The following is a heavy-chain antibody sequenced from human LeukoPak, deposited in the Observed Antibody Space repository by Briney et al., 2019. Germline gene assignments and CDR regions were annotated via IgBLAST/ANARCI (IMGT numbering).Heavy chain of an antibody. CDR1: GFTFSNYD. J-gene: IGHJ4*02. V-gene: IGHV3-33*01. Sequence: GRSLRLSCAASGFTFSNYDMHWVRQAPGKGLEWVALIWYDGSNKYYADSVKGRFTISRDNSKNTLYLQMNSLRAEDTAVYYCAREELDILTGHLDYWGQGTLVTVSS. CDR3: AREELDILTGHLDY. D-gene: IGHD3-9*01. CDR2: IWYDGSNK.